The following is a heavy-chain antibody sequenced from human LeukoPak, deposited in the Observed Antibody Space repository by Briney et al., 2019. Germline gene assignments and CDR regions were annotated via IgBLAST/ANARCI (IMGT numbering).Heavy chain of an antibody. CDR1: GYTFTSYG. CDR2: ISAYNGNT. D-gene: IGHD2-21*02. Sequence: ASVKVSCKASGYTFTSYGISWVRQAPGQGLEWMGWISAYNGNTNYAQKLQGRVTMTTDTSTSTAYMELRSLRSDDTAVYYCARGVGVVVTGNWFDPWGQGTLVTVSS. V-gene: IGHV1-18*01. J-gene: IGHJ5*02. CDR3: ARGVGVVVTGNWFDP.